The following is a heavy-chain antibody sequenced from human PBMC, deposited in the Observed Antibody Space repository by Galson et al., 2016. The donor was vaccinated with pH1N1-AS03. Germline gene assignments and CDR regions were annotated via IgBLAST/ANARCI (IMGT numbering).Heavy chain of an antibody. J-gene: IGHJ4*02. V-gene: IGHV1-69*02. CDR2: IIPILGVT. Sequence: SVKVSCKASGSTVNNYSINWVRQAPGQGLEWMGRIIPILGVTNLAQRFEGRVTMTADKSTSTTYLELSTLRTEDTAVYYCARIISVAGTPGDYWGQGTLVTVSS. CDR1: GSTVNNYS. D-gene: IGHD6-19*01. CDR3: ARIISVAGTPGDY.